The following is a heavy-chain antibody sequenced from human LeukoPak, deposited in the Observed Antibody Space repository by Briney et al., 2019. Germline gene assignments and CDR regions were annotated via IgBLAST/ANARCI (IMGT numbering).Heavy chain of an antibody. CDR3: ARDRSQYDSSGYYDP. J-gene: IGHJ5*02. CDR1: GGTFSSYA. V-gene: IGHV1-69*13. CDR2: IIPIFGTA. Sequence: ASVTVSCKASGGTFSSYAISWVRQAPGQGLEWMGGIIPIFGTANYAQKFQGRVTITADESTSTAYMELSSLRSEDTAVYYCARDRSQYDSSGYYDPWGQGTLVTVSS. D-gene: IGHD3-22*01.